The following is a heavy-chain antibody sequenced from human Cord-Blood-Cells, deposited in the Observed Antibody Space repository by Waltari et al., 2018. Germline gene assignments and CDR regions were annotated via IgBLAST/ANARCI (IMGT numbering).Heavy chain of an antibody. CDR2: INHSGST. V-gene: IGHV4-34*01. Sequence: QVQLQQWGAGLLKPSETLSLTCAVYGGSFRGYYSSWIRQPPGKGLEWIGEINHSGSTNYNPSLKSRVTISVDTSKNQFSLKLSSVTAADTAVYYCARRRVGATRGAFDIWGQGTMVTVSS. J-gene: IGHJ3*02. CDR3: ARRRVGATRGAFDI. CDR1: GGSFRGYY. D-gene: IGHD1-26*01.